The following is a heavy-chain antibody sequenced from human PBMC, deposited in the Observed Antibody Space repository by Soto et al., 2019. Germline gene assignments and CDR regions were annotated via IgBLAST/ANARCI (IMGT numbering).Heavy chain of an antibody. J-gene: IGHJ4*02. CDR1: GSTFTYSA. D-gene: IGHD2-21*02. V-gene: IGHV1-58*02. Sequence: ASVKVSCKTSGSTFTYSAIQWVRQARGQSLEWIGWIVVGSGTTNFAPKFQERVTITWDMSTSTSYMEMSSLRSEDTAVYYCARSIVVVTAADYWGQGTLVTVSS. CDR3: ARSIVVVTAADY. CDR2: IVVGSGTT.